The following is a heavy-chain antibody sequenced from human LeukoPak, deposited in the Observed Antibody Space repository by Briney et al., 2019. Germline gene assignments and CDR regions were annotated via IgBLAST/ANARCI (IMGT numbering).Heavy chain of an antibody. CDR2: INPSGGGT. Sequence: GASVKVSCKASGYTFTSYYIHWVRQAPGQGLEWMGVINPSGGGTSYAQKFQGRVTMTRDTSTSTVYMDLRSLRSEDTAVYFCARDMLAVPSNWFDPWGRGTLVTVSS. CDR3: ARDMLAVPSNWFDP. J-gene: IGHJ5*02. D-gene: IGHD2-8*01. CDR1: GYTFTSYY. V-gene: IGHV1-46*01.